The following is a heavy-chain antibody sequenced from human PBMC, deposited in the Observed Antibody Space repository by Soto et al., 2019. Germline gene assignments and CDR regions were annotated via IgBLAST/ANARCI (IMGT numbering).Heavy chain of an antibody. J-gene: IGHJ6*02. D-gene: IGHD2-15*01. CDR1: GFSFNSYA. V-gene: IGHV3-30*04. CDR3: AKARPGYCSDGMCYEHFHYGMDV. CDR2: ITFDGSSQ. Sequence: QVQLVESGGRVVHPGTSLRLSCEVSGFSFNSYAMHWVRQAPGKGLEWVAAITFDGSSQFYAGSVRGRFTISRDNSRNKLFLDMTSVRPEDTAMYFCAKARPGYCSDGMCYEHFHYGMDVWGQGTTVTV.